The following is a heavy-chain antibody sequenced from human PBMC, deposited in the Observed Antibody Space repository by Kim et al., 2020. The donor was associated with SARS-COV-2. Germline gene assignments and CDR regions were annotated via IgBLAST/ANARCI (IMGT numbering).Heavy chain of an antibody. CDR3: AREGIVVVVDRFPPYNWFDP. J-gene: IGHJ5*02. V-gene: IGHV4-39*07. Sequence: RVTISVDTSKNQFSLKLSSVTAADTAVYYCAREGIVVVVDRFPPYNWFDPWGQGTLVTVSS. D-gene: IGHD2-15*01.